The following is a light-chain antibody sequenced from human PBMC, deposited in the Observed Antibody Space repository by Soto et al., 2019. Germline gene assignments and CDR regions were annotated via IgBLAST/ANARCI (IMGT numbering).Light chain of an antibody. CDR2: KAS. CDR1: QSISTW. V-gene: IGKV1-5*03. CDR3: QQYNVFSPYT. J-gene: IGKJ2*01. Sequence: DIQMTQSPSSLSASVGDRVTITCLASQSISTWLAWYQLKPGKAPKLLIYKASNLQSGVPSRFSGSGSGTELTLTISSLQPDDFATNYCQQYNVFSPYTFGQGTKLAI.